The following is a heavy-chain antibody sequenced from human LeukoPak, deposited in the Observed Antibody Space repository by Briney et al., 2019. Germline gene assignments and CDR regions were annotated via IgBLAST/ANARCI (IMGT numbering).Heavy chain of an antibody. V-gene: IGHV3-48*01. J-gene: IGHJ4*02. CDR3: ARDYKYAFDN. Sequence: GGSLRLSCAASGFRFSDYSMNWVRQAPGKGLEWISYIGISSGNTNYADSVKGRFTISGDKAKYSLYLQMNSLRVEDTAVYYCARDYKYAFDNWGQGTLVTVSS. CDR1: GFRFSDYS. D-gene: IGHD5-24*01. CDR2: IGISSGNT.